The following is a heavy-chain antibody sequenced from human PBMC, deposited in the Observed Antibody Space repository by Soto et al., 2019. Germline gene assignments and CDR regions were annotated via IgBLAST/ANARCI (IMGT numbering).Heavy chain of an antibody. CDR2: IRSKAYGGTT. CDR1: GFTFGDYA. V-gene: IGHV3-49*03. D-gene: IGHD3-10*01. J-gene: IGHJ3*02. CDR3: TRDSGSHDAFDI. Sequence: GGSLRLSCTASGFTFGDYAMIWFRQAPGKGLEWVGFIRSKAYGGTTEYAASVKGRFTISRDDSKSIAYLQMNSLKTEDTAVYYCTRDSGSHDAFDIWGQGTMVTVSS.